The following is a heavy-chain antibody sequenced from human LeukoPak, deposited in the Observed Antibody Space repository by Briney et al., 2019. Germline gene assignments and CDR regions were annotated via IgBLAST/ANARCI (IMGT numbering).Heavy chain of an antibody. D-gene: IGHD1-26*01. Sequence: QTGRSLRLSCAASGFTVSSNYMSWVRQAPGKGLEWVSVIYSGGSTYYADSVKGRFTISRDNSKNTLYLQMNSLRAEDTAVYYCARGDSRGRDRGYYFDYWGQGTLVTVSS. V-gene: IGHV3-53*01. J-gene: IGHJ4*02. CDR1: GFTVSSNY. CDR3: ARGDSRGRDRGYYFDY. CDR2: IYSGGST.